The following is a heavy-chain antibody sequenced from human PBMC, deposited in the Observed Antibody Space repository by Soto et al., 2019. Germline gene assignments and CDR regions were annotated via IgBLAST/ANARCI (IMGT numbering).Heavy chain of an antibody. CDR1: GFTFSSYD. CDR3: ARAIGPTLFDY. D-gene: IGHD3-22*01. Sequence: VGSLRLSCSASGFTFSSYDMHWVRQGTGKGLEWVSAIGTTGDTYYAGSVKGRFTISRENAKNSLYLQMNSLRAGDTAIYFCARAIGPTLFDYWGQGTLVTVSS. V-gene: IGHV3-13*04. CDR2: IGTTGDT. J-gene: IGHJ4*02.